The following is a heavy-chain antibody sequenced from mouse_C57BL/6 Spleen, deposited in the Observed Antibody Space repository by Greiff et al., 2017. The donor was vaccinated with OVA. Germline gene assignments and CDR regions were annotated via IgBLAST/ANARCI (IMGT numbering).Heavy chain of an antibody. J-gene: IGHJ2*01. V-gene: IGHV1-80*01. CDR1: GYAFSSYW. CDR3: ARGDTTVVFDY. CDR2: IYPGDGDT. Sequence: QVQLQQSGAELVKPGASVKISCKASGYAFSSYWMNWVKQRPGKGLEWIGQIYPGDGDTNYNGKFKGKATLTADKTSSTAYMQLSSLTSEDSAVYFCARGDTTVVFDYWGQGTTLTVSS. D-gene: IGHD1-1*01.